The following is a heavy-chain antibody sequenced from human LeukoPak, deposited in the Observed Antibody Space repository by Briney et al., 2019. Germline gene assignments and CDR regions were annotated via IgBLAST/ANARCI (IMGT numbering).Heavy chain of an antibody. CDR3: ATDRPSDSSGYNC. D-gene: IGHD3-22*01. CDR1: GYTFTDYY. V-gene: IGHV1-69-2*01. J-gene: IGHJ4*02. CDR2: FDPEDGET. Sequence: ASVKISCKVSGYTFTDYYMHWVQQAPGIGLEWRGLFDPEDGETIYAEKFQGRVTITADTSTDTAYMELSSLRSEDTAVYYCATDRPSDSSGYNCWGQGTLVTVSS.